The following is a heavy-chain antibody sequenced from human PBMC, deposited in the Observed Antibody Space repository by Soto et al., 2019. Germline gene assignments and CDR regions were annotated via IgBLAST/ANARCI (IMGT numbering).Heavy chain of an antibody. D-gene: IGHD1-26*01. Sequence: ASVKVSCKASGYTFTGYCIHWVRQAPGQGLEWMGWINPSSGDTKYAQKFQGWVTMTRDTSISTAYMELSRLTSDDTAVYYCATQRSEWELSFDFWGQGTLVTVSS. CDR1: GYTFTGYC. J-gene: IGHJ4*02. CDR2: INPSSGDT. V-gene: IGHV1-2*04. CDR3: ATQRSEWELSFDF.